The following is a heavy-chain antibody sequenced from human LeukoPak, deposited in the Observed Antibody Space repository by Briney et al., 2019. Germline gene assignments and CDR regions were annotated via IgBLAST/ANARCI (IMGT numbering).Heavy chain of an antibody. Sequence: GGSLRLSCGASGLTLSSYGMHWVRQAPGKGREWVAVISQDESNKYYAHAVKGRFHLSRNHSKNTLYLQTNSLRREDTAVYYCAKAGYYYDSSVYGMDVWGQGTTVTVSS. J-gene: IGHJ6*02. CDR3: AKAGYYYDSSVYGMDV. D-gene: IGHD3-22*01. CDR2: ISQDESNK. CDR1: GLTLSSYG. V-gene: IGHV3-30*18.